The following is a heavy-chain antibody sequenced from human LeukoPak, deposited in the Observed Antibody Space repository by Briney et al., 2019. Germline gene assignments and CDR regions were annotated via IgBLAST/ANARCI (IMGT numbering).Heavy chain of an antibody. Sequence: SETLSLTCAVSGGSISSGGYSWSWIRQPPGKGLEWIGYIYHSGSTYYNPSLKSRVTISVDRSKNQFSLKLSSVTAADTAVYYCARVLISSWWFDPWGQGTLVTVSS. J-gene: IGHJ5*02. D-gene: IGHD6-13*01. CDR3: ARVLISSWWFDP. CDR1: GGSISSGGYS. V-gene: IGHV4-30-2*01. CDR2: IYHSGST.